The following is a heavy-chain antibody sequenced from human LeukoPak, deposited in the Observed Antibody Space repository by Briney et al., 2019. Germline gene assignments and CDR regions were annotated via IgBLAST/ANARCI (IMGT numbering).Heavy chain of an antibody. V-gene: IGHV4-34*01. CDR3: ARGRGFLEWLSNPFDY. J-gene: IGHJ4*02. Sequence: SETLSLTCAVYGGSFSAYYWSWIRQPPGKGLEWIGEINHSGSTNYNPSLKSRVTISVDTSKNQFSLKLSSVTAADTAVYYCARGRGFLEWLSNPFDYWGQGTLVTVSS. D-gene: IGHD3-3*01. CDR1: GGSFSAYY. CDR2: INHSGST.